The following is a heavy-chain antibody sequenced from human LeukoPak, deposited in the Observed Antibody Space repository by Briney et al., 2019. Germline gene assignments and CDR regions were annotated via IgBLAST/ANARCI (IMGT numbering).Heavy chain of an antibody. CDR2: FDPEDGET. V-gene: IGHV1-24*01. CDR1: GYTLTELS. CDR3: ATGSPVTTYYYYYYGMDV. Sequence: EASVKVSCKVSGYTLTELSMHWVRQAPGKGLEWMGGFDPEDGETIYAQKFQGRVTMTEDTSTDTAYMELSSLRSEDTAVYYCATGSPVTTYYYYYYGMDVWGQGTTVTVSS. D-gene: IGHD4-17*01. J-gene: IGHJ6*02.